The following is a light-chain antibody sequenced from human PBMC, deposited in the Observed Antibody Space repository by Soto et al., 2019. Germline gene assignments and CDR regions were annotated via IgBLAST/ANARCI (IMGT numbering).Light chain of an antibody. CDR1: NSDVGGYNY. CDR2: EVS. J-gene: IGLJ3*02. CDR3: SSYTSRETWV. V-gene: IGLV2-14*01. Sequence: QPVLAQPASVSGSPGQSITISCTGTNSDVGGYNYVSWYQQFPGKAPKLMIHEVSNRPSGVSNRFSGSKSGNTASLTISGLQADDEADYYCSSYTSRETWVFGGGTKLTVL.